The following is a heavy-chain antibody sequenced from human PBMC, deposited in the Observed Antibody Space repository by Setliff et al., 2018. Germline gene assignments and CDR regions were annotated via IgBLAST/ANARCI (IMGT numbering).Heavy chain of an antibody. V-gene: IGHV4-34*01. CDR2: ISHSGNT. Sequence: NPSETLSLTCAVYGESFSGYFWSWIRQTPEKGLEWIGEISHSGNTNYNPSFKSRVTISIDTSKNQFSLKVNSVTAADTAVYYCVRTFNGSPADRWGQGTLVTVSS. CDR1: GESFSGYF. CDR3: VRTFNGSPADR. J-gene: IGHJ5*02. D-gene: IGHD2-2*01.